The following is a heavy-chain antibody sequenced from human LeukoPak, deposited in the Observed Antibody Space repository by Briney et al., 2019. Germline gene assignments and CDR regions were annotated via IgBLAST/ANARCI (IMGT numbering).Heavy chain of an antibody. CDR1: GGSISSYY. Sequence: SETLSLTCTVSGGSISSYYWSWIRQPPGKGLEWIGYIYYSGSTNYNPSLKSRVTISVDTSKNQFSLKLSSVTAADTAVYYCARDLSPIWYFDLWGRGTLITVSS. CDR2: IYYSGST. CDR3: ARDLSPIWYFDL. D-gene: IGHD3-3*02. V-gene: IGHV4-59*01. J-gene: IGHJ2*01.